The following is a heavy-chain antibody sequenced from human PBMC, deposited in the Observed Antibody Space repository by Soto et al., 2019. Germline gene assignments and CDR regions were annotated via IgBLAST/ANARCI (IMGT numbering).Heavy chain of an antibody. CDR1: GFTFSSYW. Sequence: PGGSLRLSCAASGFTFSSYWMHWVRQAPGKGLVWVSRINSDGSSTSYADSVKGRFTISRDNAKNTLYLQMNSLRAEDTAVYYCAGRGSPHNGMDVWGQGTTVTVSS. J-gene: IGHJ6*02. V-gene: IGHV3-74*01. CDR2: INSDGSST. CDR3: AGRGSPHNGMDV. D-gene: IGHD3-16*01.